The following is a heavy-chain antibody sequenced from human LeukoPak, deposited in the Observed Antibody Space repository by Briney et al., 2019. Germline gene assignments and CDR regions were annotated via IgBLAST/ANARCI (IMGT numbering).Heavy chain of an antibody. CDR1: GYTLTELS. Sequence: ASVKVSCKVSGYTLTELSMHWVRQAPGKGLEWMGGFDPEDGETIYAQKFQGKVTMTEDTSTDTAYMELSSLRSEDTAVYYCATAGIVVITHPPLLGAFDIWGQGTMVTVSS. CDR3: ATAGIVVITHPPLLGAFDI. J-gene: IGHJ3*02. D-gene: IGHD3-22*01. CDR2: FDPEDGET. V-gene: IGHV1-24*01.